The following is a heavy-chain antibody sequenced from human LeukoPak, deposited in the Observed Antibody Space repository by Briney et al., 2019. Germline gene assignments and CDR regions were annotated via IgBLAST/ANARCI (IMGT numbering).Heavy chain of an antibody. CDR3: ARQRGTYLSDWNFDY. J-gene: IGHJ4*02. CDR1: GGSISRYY. D-gene: IGHD3-16*01. Sequence: SSETLSLTCTVSGGSISRYYWTWIRQPPGKGLEWIGYIYHSGTTNYNPSLKSRVTISVDTSKNQFSLTLSSVTAADTAMYYCARQRGTYLSDWNFDYWGQGTPVTVSS. V-gene: IGHV4-59*01. CDR2: IYHSGTT.